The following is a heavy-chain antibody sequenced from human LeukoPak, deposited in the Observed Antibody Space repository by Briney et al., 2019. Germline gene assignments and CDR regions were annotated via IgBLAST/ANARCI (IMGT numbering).Heavy chain of an antibody. V-gene: IGHV4-4*07. D-gene: IGHD6-19*01. J-gene: IGHJ4*02. CDR2: IYTSGST. Sequence: SETLSLTCTVSGGSISSHYWSWIRQPAGKGLEWIGRIYTSGSTNYNPSLKSRVTMSVDTSKNQFSLKLSSVTAADTAVYYCARELSGWSTDDFDYWGQGTLVTVSS. CDR3: ARELSGWSTDDFDY. CDR1: GGSISSHY.